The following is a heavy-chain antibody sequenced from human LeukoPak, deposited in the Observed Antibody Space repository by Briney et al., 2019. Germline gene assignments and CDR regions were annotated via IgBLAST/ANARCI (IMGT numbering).Heavy chain of an antibody. V-gene: IGHV4-39*07. Sequence: SETLSLTCTVSGGSTSSSSCYWGWIRQPPGKGLEWIGSIYYSGSTYYNPSLKSRVTISVDRSKNQFSLKLSSVTAADAAVYYCARGGHSGYDRVDWFDPWGQGTLVTVSS. CDR3: ARGGHSGYDRVDWFDP. D-gene: IGHD5-12*01. CDR1: GGSTSSSSCY. J-gene: IGHJ5*02. CDR2: IYYSGST.